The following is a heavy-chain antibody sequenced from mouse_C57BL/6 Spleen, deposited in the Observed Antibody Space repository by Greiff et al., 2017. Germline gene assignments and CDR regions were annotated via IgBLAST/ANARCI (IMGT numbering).Heavy chain of an antibody. J-gene: IGHJ4*01. CDR2: IYPGDGDT. CDR3: ARRGYYSYAMDD. Sequence: VQRVESGPELVKPGASVKISCKASGYAFSSSWMNWVKQRPGKGLEWIGRIYPGDGDTNYNGKFKGKATLTADKSSSTAYMQLSSLTSEDSAVYFCARRGYYSYAMDDGGQGTSVTVSS. D-gene: IGHD3-1*01. V-gene: IGHV1-82*01. CDR1: GYAFSSSW.